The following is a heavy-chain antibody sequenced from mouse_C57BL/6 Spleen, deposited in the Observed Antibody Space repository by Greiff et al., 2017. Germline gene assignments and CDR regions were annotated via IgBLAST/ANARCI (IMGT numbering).Heavy chain of an antibody. J-gene: IGHJ4*01. CDR2: INPSTGGT. Sequence: EVQLQQSGPELVKPGASVKISCKASGYSFTGYYMNWVKQSPEKSLEWIGEINPSTGGTTYNQKFKAKATLTVDKASSTAYMQIKSLTSEDSAVYYCARRYDYDYYAMDYWGQGTSVTVSS. CDR1: GYSFTGYY. V-gene: IGHV1-42*01. CDR3: ARRYDYDYYAMDY. D-gene: IGHD2-4*01.